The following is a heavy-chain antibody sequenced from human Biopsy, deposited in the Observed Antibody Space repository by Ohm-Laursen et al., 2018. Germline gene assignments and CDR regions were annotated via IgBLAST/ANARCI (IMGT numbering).Heavy chain of an antibody. CDR3: ARDASRGFDS. V-gene: IGHV3-74*01. J-gene: IGHJ5*01. CDR2: SNTDGSHT. Sequence: SLRLSCTASGFTFNNYWMHWVRQAPGKGLVWVPRSNTDGSHTNYADSVKGRFTTSTDNAKNTLYLYMSSLTVEDTAVYFCARDASRGFDSWGQGTLVTVSS. CDR1: GFTFNNYW.